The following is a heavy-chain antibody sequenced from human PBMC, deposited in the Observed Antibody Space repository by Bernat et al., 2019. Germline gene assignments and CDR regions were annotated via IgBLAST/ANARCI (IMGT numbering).Heavy chain of an antibody. CDR1: GFTFSSYA. CDR2: IRYGSDST. V-gene: IGHV3-23*01. Sequence: EVQLLESGGGLVQPGGSLRLSCAASGFTFSSYAMNWVRQAPGKGLEWVSAIRYGSDSTYYADSVKGRFTISRDESKNTLYLHMNSLRAEDTALYFCAKGAGSGTFYYHYYMDVWGKGTTVTVSS. D-gene: IGHD3-10*01. CDR3: AKGAGSGTFYYHYYMDV. J-gene: IGHJ6*03.